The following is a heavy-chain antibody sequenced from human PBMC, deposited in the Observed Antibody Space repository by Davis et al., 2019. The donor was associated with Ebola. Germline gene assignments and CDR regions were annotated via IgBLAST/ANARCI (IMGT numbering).Heavy chain of an antibody. CDR1: GFNFRDSA. CDR2: ITWTSIST. V-gene: IGHV3-20*04. D-gene: IGHD5-12*01. Sequence: GESLKISCAASGFNFRDSAMSWVRQGPGKGLECVSGITWTSISTGYADSVKGRFPISRDNAKNSLFLQMDSLRAEDTALYYCVRDKSGYDWGDFFDYWGQGILVTVSS. CDR3: VRDKSGYDWGDFFDY. J-gene: IGHJ4*02.